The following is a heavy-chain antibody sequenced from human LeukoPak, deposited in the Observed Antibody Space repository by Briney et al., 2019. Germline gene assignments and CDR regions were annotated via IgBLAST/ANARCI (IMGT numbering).Heavy chain of an antibody. CDR1: GGSISRYC. CDR2: ISYSGST. J-gene: IGHJ4*02. CDR3: ARLRLFPDYFDY. D-gene: IGHD3-22*01. Sequence: SETLSLTCTVSGGSISRYCWSWIRQPPGKGLEWIGYISYSGSTNYNPSLKSRVTISLDTSKTQFSLKLSSVTAADTAVYYCARLRLFPDYFDYWGQGTLVPVSS. V-gene: IGHV4-59*01.